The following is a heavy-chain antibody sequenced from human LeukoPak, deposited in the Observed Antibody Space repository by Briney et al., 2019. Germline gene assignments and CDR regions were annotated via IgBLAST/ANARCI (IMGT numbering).Heavy chain of an antibody. CDR2: MSHNSGT. CDR1: GHSLSTGYY. D-gene: IGHD3-10*01. Sequence: SETLSLTCAVSGHSLSTGYYWGWIRPPAGKGLEWIGSMSHNSGTYYNQSLKSRVTISMDTSKNQISLRLTSVTAADKAVYYCASYYASGVSAYNYYGMDVWGKGTTVTVSS. J-gene: IGHJ6*04. V-gene: IGHV4-38-2*01. CDR3: ASYYASGVSAYNYYGMDV.